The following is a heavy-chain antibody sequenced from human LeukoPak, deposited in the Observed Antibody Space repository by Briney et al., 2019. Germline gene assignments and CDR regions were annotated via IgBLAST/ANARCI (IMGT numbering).Heavy chain of an antibody. D-gene: IGHD1-7*01. Sequence: PGGSLRLSCAASGFTFSSYSMNWVRQAPGKGLEWVSSISSSSSYIYYADSVKGRFTISRDNSKNTLYLQMNSLRAEDTAVYYCAKMITGTMAPIQHWGQGTLVTVSS. CDR3: AKMITGTMAPIQH. J-gene: IGHJ1*01. CDR1: GFTFSSYS. CDR2: ISSSSSYI. V-gene: IGHV3-21*04.